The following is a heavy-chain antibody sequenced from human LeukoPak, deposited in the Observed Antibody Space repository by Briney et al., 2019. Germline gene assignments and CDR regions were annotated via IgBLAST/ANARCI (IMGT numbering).Heavy chain of an antibody. Sequence: GRSLRLSCAASGFTFDDYAMHWVRQAPGKGLEWVSGISWNSGSIGYADSVKGRFTMSRDNSKNTLYLQMNSLRGDDTAIFYCARDHLSCTGGSCYSNNWGQGTLVTVSS. J-gene: IGHJ4*02. V-gene: IGHV3-9*01. CDR2: ISWNSGSI. D-gene: IGHD2-15*01. CDR1: GFTFDDYA. CDR3: ARDHLSCTGGSCYSNN.